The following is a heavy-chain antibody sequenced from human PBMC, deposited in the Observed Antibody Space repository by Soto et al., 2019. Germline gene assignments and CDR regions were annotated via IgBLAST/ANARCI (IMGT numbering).Heavy chain of an antibody. CDR3: ARDRIQLWPGGMDV. D-gene: IGHD5-18*01. J-gene: IGHJ6*02. CDR2: ISSSSSYI. V-gene: IGHV3-21*01. Sequence: GGSLRLSCAASGFTFGSYSMNWVRQAPGKGLEWVSSISSSSSYIYYADSVRGRFTISRDNAKNSLYLQMNSLRAEDTAVYYCARDRIQLWPGGMDVWGQGTTVTV. CDR1: GFTFGSYS.